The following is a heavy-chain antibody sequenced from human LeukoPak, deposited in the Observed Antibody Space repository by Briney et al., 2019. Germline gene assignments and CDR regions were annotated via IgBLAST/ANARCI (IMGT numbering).Heavy chain of an antibody. D-gene: IGHD2-21*02. CDR2: ISYDRRNT. CDR3: ANIVVTGFHY. V-gene: IGHV3-30*18. Sequence: GGSLRLSCAASGFTFSSYGMHWVRQAPGKGLEWVAVISYDRRNTYCADSVKGRFTISRDNSKNTLYLQMNSLRAEDTAVYYCANIVVTGFHYWGQGTLVTVSS. J-gene: IGHJ4*02. CDR1: GFTFSSYG.